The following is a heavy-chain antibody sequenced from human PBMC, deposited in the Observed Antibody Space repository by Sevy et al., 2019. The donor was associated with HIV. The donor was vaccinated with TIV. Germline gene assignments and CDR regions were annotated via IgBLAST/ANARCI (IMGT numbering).Heavy chain of an antibody. Sequence: SETLSLTCTVSGGSISSGDYYWRWIRQPPGKGLEWIGYIYYSGSTYYNPSLKSRVTISVDTSKNQFSLKLSSVTAADTAVYYCARGRANYYDSSGYFEHYGMDVWGQGTTVTVSS. J-gene: IGHJ6*02. CDR1: GGSISSGDYY. CDR2: IYYSGST. D-gene: IGHD3-22*01. CDR3: ARGRANYYDSSGYFEHYGMDV. V-gene: IGHV4-30-4*01.